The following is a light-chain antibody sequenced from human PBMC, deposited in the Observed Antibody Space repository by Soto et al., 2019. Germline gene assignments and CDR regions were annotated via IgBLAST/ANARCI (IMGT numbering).Light chain of an antibody. CDR1: QSISSY. CDR3: QQSYSTPPT. V-gene: IGKV1-39*01. CDR2: AAS. Sequence: DIQMTQSPSSLSASVGDRVTITCRASQSISSYLNWYQQKPGKAPKLLIYAASSLQSGVPSRFSGSGSGTDFTLTISSLQPEDFATYYCQQSYSTPPTSVQGTRLEIK. J-gene: IGKJ5*01.